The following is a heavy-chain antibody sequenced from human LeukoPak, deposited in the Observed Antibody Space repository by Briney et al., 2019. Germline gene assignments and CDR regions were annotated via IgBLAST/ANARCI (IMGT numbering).Heavy chain of an antibody. V-gene: IGHV3-74*01. CDR2: INSDGSST. CDR1: GFTFSSYW. J-gene: IGHJ6*02. D-gene: IGHD2-2*01. Sequence: PGGSLRLSCAASGFTFSSYWMHWVRQAPGKGLVWVSRINSDGSSTNYADSVKGRFTISRDNAKNTLYLQMNSLRAEDTAVYYCARGYEIGYYGMDVWGQGTTVTVSS. CDR3: ARGYEIGYYGMDV.